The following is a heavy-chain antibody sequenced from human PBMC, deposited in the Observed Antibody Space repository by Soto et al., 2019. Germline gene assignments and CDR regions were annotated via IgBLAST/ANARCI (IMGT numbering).Heavy chain of an antibody. V-gene: IGHV3-30-3*01. CDR1: GFTFSSYA. CDR2: ISYDGSNK. Sequence: WGSLRLSCAASGFTFSSYAMHWVRQAPGKGLEWVAVISYDGSNKYYADSVKGRFTISRDNSKNTLYLQMNSLRAEDTAVYYCARDRKEQWLVYEYYGMDVWGQGTTVTVSS. CDR3: ARDRKEQWLVYEYYGMDV. J-gene: IGHJ6*02. D-gene: IGHD6-19*01.